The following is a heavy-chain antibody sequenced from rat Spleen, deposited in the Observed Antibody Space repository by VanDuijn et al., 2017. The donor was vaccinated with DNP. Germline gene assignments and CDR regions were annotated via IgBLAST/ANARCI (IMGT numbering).Heavy chain of an antibody. V-gene: IGHV5S23*01. D-gene: IGHD1-11*01. CDR3: TRPGDFGGYGGMDA. Sequence: EVQLAESGGGLVQPGGSLKLSCAASGFTFSDYNLAWVRQAPTKGLEWVATISTSGGSTYYRDSVKGRFTISRDNARSTLYLQMDSLWSEDTATYYCTRPGDFGGYGGMDAWGQGTSVTVSS. CDR2: ISTSGGST. CDR1: GFTFSDYN. J-gene: IGHJ4*01.